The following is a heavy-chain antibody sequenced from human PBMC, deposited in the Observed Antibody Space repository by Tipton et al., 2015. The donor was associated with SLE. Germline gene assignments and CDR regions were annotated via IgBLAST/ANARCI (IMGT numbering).Heavy chain of an antibody. CDR2: FSSSGSYI. V-gene: IGHV3-21*01. D-gene: IGHD1-26*01. Sequence: SLRLSCAASGFTYSSYGMNWVRQAPGQGLQWVSSFSSSGSYIYYADSVKGRFTISRDNAKNSLYLQMNSLRAEDTAVYYCAKGGGSYYKDAFDIWGQGTMVTVSS. CDR1: GFTYSSYG. CDR3: AKGGGSYYKDAFDI. J-gene: IGHJ3*02.